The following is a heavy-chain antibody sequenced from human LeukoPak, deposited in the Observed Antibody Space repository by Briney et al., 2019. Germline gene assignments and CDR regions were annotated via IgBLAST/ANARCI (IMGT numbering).Heavy chain of an antibody. CDR1: GGSISSSSYY. CDR2: IHYSGST. V-gene: IGHV4-39*07. CDR3: ARDELGLLWFGDPRSPPPN. D-gene: IGHD3-10*01. J-gene: IGHJ4*02. Sequence: SETLSLTCTVSGGSISSSSYYWGWIRQPPGKGLEWIGSIHYSGSTNYNPSLKSRVTISVDTSKNQFSLKLSSVTAADTAVYYCARDELGLLWFGDPRSPPPNWGQGTLVTVSS.